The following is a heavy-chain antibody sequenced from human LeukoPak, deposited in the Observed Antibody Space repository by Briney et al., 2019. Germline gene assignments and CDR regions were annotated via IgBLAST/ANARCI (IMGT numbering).Heavy chain of an antibody. D-gene: IGHD1-1*01. CDR2: IHYSEST. J-gene: IGHJ3*02. Sequence: SETLSLTCTVSGGSISTYYWSWIRQPPGKGLEWIGYIHYSESTNYNPSLKSRVTISVDTSKNQFSLKLSSVTAADTAVYFCARHLAGGASRAFDMWGEGTMVTVSS. CDR1: GGSISTYY. V-gene: IGHV4-59*08. CDR3: ARHLAGGASRAFDM.